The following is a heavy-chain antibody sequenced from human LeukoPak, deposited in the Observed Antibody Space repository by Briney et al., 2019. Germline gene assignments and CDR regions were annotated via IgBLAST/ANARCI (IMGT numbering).Heavy chain of an antibody. CDR1: GFTFGIYA. CDR3: ASPLGDYYDSSGYYYDY. J-gene: IGHJ4*02. V-gene: IGHV3-23*01. D-gene: IGHD3-22*01. Sequence: GGSLRLSCAAYGFTFGIYAMSWVRQAPGKGLEWVSAISGSGGSPYYADSVKGRFSISRDNSKNTLYLQMNSLRAEDTAVYYCASPLGDYYDSSGYYYDYWGQGTLVTVSS. CDR2: ISGSGGSP.